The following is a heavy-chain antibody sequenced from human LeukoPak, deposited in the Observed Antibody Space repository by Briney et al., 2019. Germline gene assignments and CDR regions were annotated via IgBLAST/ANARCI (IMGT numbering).Heavy chain of an antibody. D-gene: IGHD4-17*01. J-gene: IGHJ4*02. CDR1: GGSISSGGYS. CDR2: IYHSGST. V-gene: IGHV4-30-2*01. CDR3: ARVGTVTQAVDY. Sequence: PSQTLSLTCAVSGGSISSGGYSWSWIRQPPGKGLEWIGYIYHSGSTYYNPSLKSRVTISVDTSKNQFSLKLSSVTAADTAVYYCARVGTVTQAVDYWGQGTLVTVSS.